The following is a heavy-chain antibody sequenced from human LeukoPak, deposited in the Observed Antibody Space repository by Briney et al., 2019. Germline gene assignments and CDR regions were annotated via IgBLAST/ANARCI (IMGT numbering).Heavy chain of an antibody. CDR2: IGKSGSPV. V-gene: IGHV3-48*04. Sequence: GGSLRLSCAASGFTFSAYGMNWVRQAPGKGLEWVSSIGKSGSPVYFRDSVRGRFTISRDNAKNSLYLQMNSLRAEDTAVYYCARAAYSYGYGFGAFDIWGQGTMVTVSS. CDR1: GFTFSAYG. CDR3: ARAAYSYGYGFGAFDI. D-gene: IGHD5-18*01. J-gene: IGHJ3*02.